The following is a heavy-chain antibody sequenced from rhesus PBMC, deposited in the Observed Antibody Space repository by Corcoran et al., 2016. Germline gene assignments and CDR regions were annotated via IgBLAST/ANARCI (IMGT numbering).Heavy chain of an antibody. D-gene: IGHD1-44*02. Sequence: QVQLQESGPGLVRPSETLSLTCAVACGSFSSYRWSWICPSPRKGVEWFGEMNINADNTNYDPVRKRLATISGDDSKDQLSLMLTAVTAAVTAVYYCARWGVGGKDKGDYWGQGVLVTV. V-gene: IGHV4-80*01. J-gene: IGHJ4*01. CDR1: CGSFSSYR. CDR3: ARWGVGGKDKGDY. CDR2: MNINADNT.